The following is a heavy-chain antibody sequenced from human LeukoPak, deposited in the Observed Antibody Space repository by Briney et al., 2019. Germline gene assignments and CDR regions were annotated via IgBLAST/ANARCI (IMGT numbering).Heavy chain of an antibody. D-gene: IGHD6-19*01. CDR3: ARQRTTPGIAVAGTGRLDY. Sequence: PSETLSLTCAVYGGSFNGHYWSWIRQPPGKGLEWIGEINDSGSTNYNPSLKSRLTISVDTSKNQFSLKLSSVTAADTAVYYCARQRTTPGIAVAGTGRLDYWGQGTLVTVSS. V-gene: IGHV4-34*01. CDR2: INDSGST. J-gene: IGHJ4*02. CDR1: GGSFNGHY.